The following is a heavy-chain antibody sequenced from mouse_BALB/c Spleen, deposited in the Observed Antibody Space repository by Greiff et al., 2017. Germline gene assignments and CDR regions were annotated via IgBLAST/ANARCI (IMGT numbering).Heavy chain of an antibody. CDR2: ISSGSSTI. CDR1: GFTFSSFG. D-gene: IGHD2-1*01. Sequence: EVHLVESGGGLVQPGGSRKLSCAASGFTFSSFGMHWVRQAPEKGLEWVAYISSGSSTIYYADTVKGRFTISRDNPKNTLFLQMTSLRSEDTAMYYCARSRNYYFDYWGQGTTLTVSS. V-gene: IGHV5-17*02. J-gene: IGHJ2*01. CDR3: ARSRNYYFDY.